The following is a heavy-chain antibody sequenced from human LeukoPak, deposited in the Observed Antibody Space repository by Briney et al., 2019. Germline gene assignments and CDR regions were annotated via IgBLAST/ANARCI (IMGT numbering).Heavy chain of an antibody. CDR2: ISGSGGST. CDR1: GFTFRSYA. J-gene: IGHJ4*02. V-gene: IGHV3-23*01. Sequence: PGGSLRLSCAASGFTFRSYAMNWVRQAPGKGLEWVSSISGSGGSTYYADSVKGGFTISRDNSKNTLYLQMNSLRADETAVYYCASPPTVTSLDYSGPGNPVTVSS. CDR3: ASPPTVTSLDY. D-gene: IGHD4-11*01.